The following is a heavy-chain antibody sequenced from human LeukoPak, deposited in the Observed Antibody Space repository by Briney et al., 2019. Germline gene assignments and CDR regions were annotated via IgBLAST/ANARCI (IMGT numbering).Heavy chain of an antibody. J-gene: IGHJ4*02. D-gene: IGHD2-2*02. V-gene: IGHV1-2*02. CDR3: ARKETIHPNRPETGY. Sequence: GASVKVSCKASGYTFTGYYMHWVRQAPGQWLEWMGWINPNSGGTNYAQKFQGRVTMTRDTSISTAYMELSRLRSDDTAVYYCARKETIHPNRPETGYWGQGTLVTVSS. CDR2: INPNSGGT. CDR1: GYTFTGYY.